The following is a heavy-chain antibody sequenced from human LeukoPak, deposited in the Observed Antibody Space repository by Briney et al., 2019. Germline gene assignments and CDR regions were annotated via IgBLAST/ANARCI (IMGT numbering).Heavy chain of an antibody. CDR2: ISSSGSTI. V-gene: IGHV3-11*01. Sequence: PGGSLRLSCAASGFTFSDYYMSWIRQAPGKGLEWVSYISSSGSTIYYADSVRGRFTISRDNAENSLYLQMNSLRAEDTAVYYCARGLPATITPFDYWGQGTLVTVSS. CDR1: GFTFSDYY. CDR3: ARGLPATITPFDY. J-gene: IGHJ4*02. D-gene: IGHD5-12*01.